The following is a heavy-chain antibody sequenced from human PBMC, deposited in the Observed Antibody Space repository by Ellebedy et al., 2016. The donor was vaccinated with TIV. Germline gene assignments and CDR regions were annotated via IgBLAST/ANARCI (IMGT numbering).Heavy chain of an antibody. CDR2: IDWDDDK. J-gene: IGHJ4*02. CDR1: GGSISSGGSY. CDR3: ARILGGYFDY. Sequence: TLSLTCTVSGGSISSGGSYWSWIRQPPGTALEWLARIDWDDDKLYSTSLKTRLTISKDTSKNQVVLTMTNMDPVDTATYYCARILGGYFDYWGQGTLVTVSS. D-gene: IGHD3-16*01. V-gene: IGHV2-70*16.